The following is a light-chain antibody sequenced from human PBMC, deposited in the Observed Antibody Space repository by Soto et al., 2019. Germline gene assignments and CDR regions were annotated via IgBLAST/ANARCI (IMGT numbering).Light chain of an antibody. J-gene: IGKJ1*01. Sequence: DTQMTQSPSSLAASVGDRLSITCRASQNVRSYVNWYQQKPGKAPNLIIYETSTLESGVPSRFSGDGYGTDFTLSISSLQPEDFAIYYCQQTCSTPRTFGQGSKV. V-gene: IGKV1-39*01. CDR2: ETS. CDR1: QNVRSY. CDR3: QQTCSTPRT.